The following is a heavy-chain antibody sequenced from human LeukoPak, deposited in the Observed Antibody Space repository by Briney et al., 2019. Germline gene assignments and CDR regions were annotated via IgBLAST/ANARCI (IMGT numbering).Heavy chain of an antibody. J-gene: IGHJ4*02. CDR2: INPSGTST. D-gene: IGHD3-3*01. V-gene: IGHV1-46*01. CDR3: ARAHTSAPGTLFDY. Sequence: ASVKVSCKASGYTFSSYYMHWVRQAPGQGLEWMGRINPSGTSTSYAQKFQGRVTVTRDTSTSTLYMELGSLTSEDTALYYCARAHTSAPGTLFDYWGQGTLVTVFS. CDR1: GYTFSSYY.